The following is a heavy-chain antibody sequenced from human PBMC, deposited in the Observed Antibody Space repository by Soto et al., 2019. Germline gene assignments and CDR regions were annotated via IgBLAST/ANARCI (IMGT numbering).Heavy chain of an antibody. CDR1: GGSISSYY. V-gene: IGHV4-59*12. CDR3: ARVYGVYAPYYYDSSGYYSGFWFDP. D-gene: IGHD3-22*01. J-gene: IGHJ5*02. CDR2: IYYSGST. Sequence: SETLSLTCTVSGGSISSYYWSWIRQPPGKGLEWIGYIYYSGSTNYNPSLKSRVTISVDTSKNQFSLKLSSVTAADTAVYYCARVYGVYAPYYYDSSGYYSGFWFDPWGQGTLVTVSS.